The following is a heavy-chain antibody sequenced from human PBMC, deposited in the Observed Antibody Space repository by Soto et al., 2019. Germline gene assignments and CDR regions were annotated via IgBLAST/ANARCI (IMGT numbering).Heavy chain of an antibody. Sequence: TLSLTSTVSGGSISSGGYYWSWIHEHPGKGLEWIGYIYYSGSTYYNPSLKSRVTISVDTSKNQFSLKLSSVTAADTAVYYCARYDFRSGSEPGGLDPSGQGTLVTVHS. D-gene: IGHD3-3*01. J-gene: IGHJ5*02. V-gene: IGHV4-31*03. CDR1: GGSISSGGYY. CDR2: IYYSGST. CDR3: ARYDFRSGSEPGGLDP.